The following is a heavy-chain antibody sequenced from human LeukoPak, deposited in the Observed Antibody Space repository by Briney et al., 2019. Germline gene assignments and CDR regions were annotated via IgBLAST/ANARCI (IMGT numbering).Heavy chain of an antibody. CDR3: VGAPGWGKWFDP. CDR1: GFTFSIYS. V-gene: IGHV3-21*01. Sequence: GGSLRLSCAASGFTFSIYSDIWVRQAPGKGLEWVSTIKCSISSISTADSVKGRFTISRDNAKNSRYLQMNSLRAEDTAVYYCVGAPGWGKWFDPWGQGTLVTVSS. J-gene: IGHJ5*02. D-gene: IGHD1-14*01. CDR2: IKCSISSI.